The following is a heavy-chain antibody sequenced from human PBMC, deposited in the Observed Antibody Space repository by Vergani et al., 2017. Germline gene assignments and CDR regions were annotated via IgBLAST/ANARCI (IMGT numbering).Heavy chain of an antibody. D-gene: IGHD4-23*01. Sequence: EVQLVESGGDLVQPGRSLRLSCQTSGFNFGEYGVSWVRQAPGKGLDWIGFIRSKTYGATTEYAASVRGRFTISRDDSNGIAYLQMSSLKKADTAFYRCAVEIYDYGGSRDFVYWGQGTLVVVSS. V-gene: IGHV3-49*04. CDR1: GFNFGEYG. CDR2: IRSKTYGATT. CDR3: AVEIYDYGGSRDFVY. J-gene: IGHJ4*02.